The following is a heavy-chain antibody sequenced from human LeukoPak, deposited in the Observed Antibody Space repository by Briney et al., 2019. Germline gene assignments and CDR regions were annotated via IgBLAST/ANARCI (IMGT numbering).Heavy chain of an antibody. CDR2: IYYSGST. CDR1: GGSISSYY. CDR3: ARQGGGYYGSGSYHYYGMDV. D-gene: IGHD3-10*01. Sequence: PSETLSLTCTVSGGSISSYYWSWIRQPPGKGLEWIGYIYYSGSTNYNPSLKSRVTISVDTSKNQFSLKLSPVTAADTAVYYCARQGGGYYGSGSYHYYGMDVWGQGTTVTVSS. V-gene: IGHV4-59*08. J-gene: IGHJ6*02.